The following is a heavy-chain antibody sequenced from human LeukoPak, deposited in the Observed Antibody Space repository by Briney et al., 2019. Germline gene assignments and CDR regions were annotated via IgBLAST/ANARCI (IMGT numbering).Heavy chain of an antibody. Sequence: PSETLSPTCTVSGGSISSYYWSWIRQPPGKGLEWIGYIYYSGSTNYNPSLKSRVTISVDTSKNQFSLKLSSVTAADTAVYYCARDMVAGTDYYYYMDVWGKGTTVTVSS. CDR3: ARDMVAGTDYYYYMDV. D-gene: IGHD6-19*01. J-gene: IGHJ6*03. V-gene: IGHV4-59*01. CDR1: GGSISSYY. CDR2: IYYSGST.